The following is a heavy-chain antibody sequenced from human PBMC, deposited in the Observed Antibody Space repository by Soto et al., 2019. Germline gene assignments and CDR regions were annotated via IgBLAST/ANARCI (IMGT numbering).Heavy chain of an antibody. D-gene: IGHD2-21*02. Sequence: EVQLVESGGGLVQPGGSLRLSCAASGFTFSSYSMNWVRQAPGKGLEWVSYISSSSSTIYYADSVKGRFTISRDNAKNSLYLQMNSLRDEDTAVYYCARDRTPLPYCGGDCYPNWFDPWGQGTLVTVSS. J-gene: IGHJ5*02. CDR1: GFTFSSYS. CDR3: ARDRTPLPYCGGDCYPNWFDP. CDR2: ISSSSSTI. V-gene: IGHV3-48*02.